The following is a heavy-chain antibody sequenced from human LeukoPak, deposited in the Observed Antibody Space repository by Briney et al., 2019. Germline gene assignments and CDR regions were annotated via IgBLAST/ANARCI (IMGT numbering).Heavy chain of an antibody. V-gene: IGHV3-23*01. J-gene: IGHJ4*02. CDR3: AKDRELTDPMGYFDY. Sequence: GGSLRLSCAASGFTSSSYAMSWVRQAPGKGLEWVSAISGSGGSTYYADSVKGRFTISRDNSKNTLYLQMNSLRAEDTAVYYCAKDRELTDPMGYFDYWGQGTLVTVSS. CDR2: ISGSGGST. D-gene: IGHD1-26*01. CDR1: GFTSSSYA.